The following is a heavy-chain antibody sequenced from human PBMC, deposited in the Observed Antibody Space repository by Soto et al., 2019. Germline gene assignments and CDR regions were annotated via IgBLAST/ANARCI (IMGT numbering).Heavy chain of an antibody. V-gene: IGHV3-7*01. CDR3: ARDIATIFGAVTTYYYYYMDV. D-gene: IGHD3-3*01. CDR1: GFTFSSYW. Sequence: GGSLRLSCAASGFTFSSYWMSWVRQAPGKGLEWVANIKQDGSEKYYVDSVKGRFTISRDNAKNSLYLQMNSLRAEDTAVYYCARDIATIFGAVTTYYYYYMDVWGKGTTVTVSS. CDR2: IKQDGSEK. J-gene: IGHJ6*03.